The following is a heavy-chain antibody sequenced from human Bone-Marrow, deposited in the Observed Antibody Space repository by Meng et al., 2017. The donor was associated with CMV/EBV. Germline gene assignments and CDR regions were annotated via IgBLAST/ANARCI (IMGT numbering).Heavy chain of an antibody. CDR2: ISSSSSYI. J-gene: IGHJ3*02. Sequence: GGSLRLSCAASGFTFSSYSMNWVRQAPGKGLEWVSSISSSSSYIYYADSVKGRFTISRDNAKNSLYLQMNSLRAEDTAVYYCARDFAHYDFWKSDAFDIWGQGTRVTGSS. D-gene: IGHD3-3*01. V-gene: IGHV3-21*01. CDR1: GFTFSSYS. CDR3: ARDFAHYDFWKSDAFDI.